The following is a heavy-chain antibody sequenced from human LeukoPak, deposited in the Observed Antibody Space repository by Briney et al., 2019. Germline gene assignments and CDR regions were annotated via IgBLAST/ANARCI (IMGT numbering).Heavy chain of an antibody. Sequence: GSLRLSCAASGFTFSTYWMHWVRQAPGKGLVWVSRVRPEGTTTAYADSVKGRFTISRDNAKNTLFLQMNSLSAEDTAVYYCARDLDWILFDYWGQGTLVTVSS. D-gene: IGHD3-9*01. CDR1: GFTFSTYW. CDR3: ARDLDWILFDY. J-gene: IGHJ4*02. CDR2: VRPEGTTT. V-gene: IGHV3-74*03.